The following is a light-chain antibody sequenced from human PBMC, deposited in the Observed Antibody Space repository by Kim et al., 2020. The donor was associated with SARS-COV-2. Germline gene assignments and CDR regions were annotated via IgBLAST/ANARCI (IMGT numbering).Light chain of an antibody. V-gene: IGLV6-57*03. CDR1: SGSMAINY. Sequence: LTISSTRSSGSMAINYGQWYQQRPGSAPTTVIYEDNQSPSGVPDRFSGSSDSSSNSASLTISGLKTEDEADYYCQSYDSSNSHWVFGGGTQLTVL. CDR3: QSYDSSNSHWV. J-gene: IGLJ3*02. CDR2: EDN.